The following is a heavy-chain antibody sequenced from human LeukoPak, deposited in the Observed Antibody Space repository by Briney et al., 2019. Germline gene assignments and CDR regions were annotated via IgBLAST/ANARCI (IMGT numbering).Heavy chain of an antibody. D-gene: IGHD3-22*01. CDR3: ARHLNSSGCPGDDAFDI. Sequence: GGSLRLSCAASGFTFSNYAMYWVRQAPGKGLEWVSSISNNGGSTYYADSVKGRFTISRDNSKNTLYLQMNSLRAEDTAVYYCARHLNSSGCPGDDAFDIWGQGTMVTVSS. CDR2: ISNNGGST. J-gene: IGHJ3*02. CDR1: GFTFSNYA. V-gene: IGHV3-23*01.